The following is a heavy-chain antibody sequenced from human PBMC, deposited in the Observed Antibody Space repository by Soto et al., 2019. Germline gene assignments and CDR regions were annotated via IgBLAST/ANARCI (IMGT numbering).Heavy chain of an antibody. D-gene: IGHD3-9*01. CDR1: GFTFSNYA. CDR3: AKETGPQGGFDY. CDR2: ISKDGSNK. V-gene: IGHV3-30*18. J-gene: IGHJ4*02. Sequence: GGPLRLSCAVSGFTFSNYAMHWVRQAPGKGLEWVAVISKDGSNKYYGDFVKGRFIISRDSSKNTLDLQMNSLREEDTAVYYCAKETGPQGGFDYWGQGTLVTVSS.